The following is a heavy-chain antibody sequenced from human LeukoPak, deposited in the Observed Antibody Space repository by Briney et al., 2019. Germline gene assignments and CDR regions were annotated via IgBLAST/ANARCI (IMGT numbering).Heavy chain of an antibody. CDR3: AKDKHYCSSTSCYLYYFDY. J-gene: IGHJ4*02. V-gene: IGHV3-30-3*01. CDR1: GFTFSSYA. Sequence: GRSLRLSCAASGFTFSSYAVHWVRQAPGKGLEWVAVISYDGSNKYYADSVKGRFTISRDNSKNTLYLQMNSLRAEDTAVYYCAKDKHYCSSTSCYLYYFDYWGQGTLVTVSS. CDR2: ISYDGSNK. D-gene: IGHD2-2*01.